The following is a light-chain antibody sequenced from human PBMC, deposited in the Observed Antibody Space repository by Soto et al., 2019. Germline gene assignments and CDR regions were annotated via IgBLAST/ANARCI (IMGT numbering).Light chain of an antibody. CDR3: SSYTRTNPQL. CDR2: DVT. CDR1: SSDVGGYNF. V-gene: IGLV2-14*03. J-gene: IGLJ2*01. Sequence: QSALTQPASVSGSPGQSITISCTGTSSDVGGYNFVSWYQQHPGKAPKLMIYDVTNRPSGVSNRFSGSKSGNTASLTISGLQAEDEAHYYCSSYTRTNPQLFGGGTKLTVL.